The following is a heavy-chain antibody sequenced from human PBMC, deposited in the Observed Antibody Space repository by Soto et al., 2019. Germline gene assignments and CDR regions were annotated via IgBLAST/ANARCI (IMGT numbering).Heavy chain of an antibody. CDR2: IIPILGIA. J-gene: IGHJ4*02. D-gene: IGHD5-18*01. CDR3: AFSTAVDTAMAKVKQFDY. Sequence: QVQLVQSGAEVKKPGSSVKVSCKASGGTFSSYTISWVRQAPGQGLEWMGRIIPILGIANYAQKFQGRVTITADKSTSTAYMELSSLRSEDTAVYYCAFSTAVDTAMAKVKQFDYWGQGTLVTVSS. CDR1: GGTFSSYT. V-gene: IGHV1-69*02.